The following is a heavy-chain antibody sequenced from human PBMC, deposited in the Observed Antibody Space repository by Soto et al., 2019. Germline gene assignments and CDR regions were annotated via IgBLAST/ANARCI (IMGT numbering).Heavy chain of an antibody. J-gene: IGHJ6*02. Sequence: SETLSLTCTVSGGSITSYYWSWIRQPAEKRLEWIGRISTSGSSNYNPSLKSRLTMSVDTSNNQFSLKLSSVTAADTAVYYCAREDCSGTSCYEGGMDVWGQGTTVTVS. CDR3: AREDCSGTSCYEGGMDV. CDR2: ISTSGSS. CDR1: GGSITSYY. D-gene: IGHD2-2*01. V-gene: IGHV4-4*07.